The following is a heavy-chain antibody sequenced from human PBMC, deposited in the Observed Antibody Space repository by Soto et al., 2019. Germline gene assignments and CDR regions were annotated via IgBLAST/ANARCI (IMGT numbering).Heavy chain of an antibody. D-gene: IGHD2-21*02. CDR3: ARAGVYCGGDCYYFDY. CDR2: IYYSGST. Sequence: QVQLQESGPGLVKPSQTLSLTCTVSGGSISSGDYYWSWIRQPPGKGLEWIGYIYYSGSTYYNPYLKSRVTISVDTSKNQFSLKLSSVTAADTAVYYCARAGVYCGGDCYYFDYWGQGTLVTVSS. V-gene: IGHV4-30-4*01. CDR1: GGSISSGDYY. J-gene: IGHJ4*02.